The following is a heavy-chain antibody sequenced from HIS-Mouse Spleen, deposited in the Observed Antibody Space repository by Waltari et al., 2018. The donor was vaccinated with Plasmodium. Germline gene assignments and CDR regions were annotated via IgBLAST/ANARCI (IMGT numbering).Heavy chain of an antibody. Sequence: QVQLVQSGAEVKKPGASVKVSCKAYGYTFTGYYMHWVRPAPGHGLERRGWINPNSGGTNYAQKFQGRVTMTRDTSISTAYMELSRLRSDDTAVYYCARVLGYKAAAGTFVEYFQHWGQGTLVTVSS. CDR3: ARVLGYKAAAGTFVEYFQH. V-gene: IGHV1-2*02. D-gene: IGHD6-13*01. J-gene: IGHJ1*01. CDR1: GYTFTGYY. CDR2: INPNSGGT.